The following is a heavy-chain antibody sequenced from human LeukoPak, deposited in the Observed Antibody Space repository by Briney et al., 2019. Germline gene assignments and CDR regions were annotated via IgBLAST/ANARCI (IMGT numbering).Heavy chain of an antibody. V-gene: IGHV1-2*02. CDR3: ARASNGWYQGTNWFDP. CDR2: INPNSGGT. D-gene: IGHD6-19*01. Sequence: GASVKVSCKASGYTFTGYYMHWVRQAPGQGLEWMGWINPNSGGTNYAQKFQGRVTMTRDTSISTAYMELSRLRSDDTAVYYCARASNGWYQGTNWFDPWGQGTLVTVSS. CDR1: GYTFTGYY. J-gene: IGHJ5*02.